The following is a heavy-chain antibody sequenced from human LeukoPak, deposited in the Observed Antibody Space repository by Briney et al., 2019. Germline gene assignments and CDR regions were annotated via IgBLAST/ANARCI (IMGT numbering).Heavy chain of an antibody. CDR2: INDNGGTT. CDR3: ARAVVVTRYLDY. V-gene: IGHV3-64*01. Sequence: GGSLRLSCAASGFTFSNYAMHWVRQAPGKGLEYVSAINDNGGTTYYANSVKGRFTISGDNSKSTLYLQMGSLRAEDMAVYYCARAVVVTRYLDYWGQGALVTVSS. D-gene: IGHD2-21*02. J-gene: IGHJ4*02. CDR1: GFTFSNYA.